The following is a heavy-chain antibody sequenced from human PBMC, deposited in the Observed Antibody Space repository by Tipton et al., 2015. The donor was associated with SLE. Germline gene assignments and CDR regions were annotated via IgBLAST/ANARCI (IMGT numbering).Heavy chain of an antibody. CDR3: ARDKKQYGDYFYDY. D-gene: IGHD4-17*01. J-gene: IGHJ4*02. Sequence: SGFTVSSNYMSWVRQAPGKGLEWVSVIYSVGDTYYGDSVKGRFTVSRDISKNTMFLQMNNLRVEDTAVYYRARDKKQYGDYFYDYWGQGTLVTVSS. CDR1: GFTVSSNY. V-gene: IGHV3-66*01. CDR2: IYSVGDT.